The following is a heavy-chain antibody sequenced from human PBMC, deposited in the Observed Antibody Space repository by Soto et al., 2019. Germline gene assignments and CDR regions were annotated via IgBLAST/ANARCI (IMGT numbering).Heavy chain of an antibody. CDR1: GGSISSYY. CDR3: AGYSSSWYGWFDP. D-gene: IGHD6-13*01. V-gene: IGHV4-59*01. CDR2: IYYSGST. J-gene: IGHJ5*02. Sequence: SETLSLTCTVSGGSISSYYWSWIRQPPGKGLEWIGYIYYSGSTNYNPSLKSRVTISVDTSKNQFSLKLSSVTAADTAVYYCAGYSSSWYGWFDPWGQGTLVTVSS.